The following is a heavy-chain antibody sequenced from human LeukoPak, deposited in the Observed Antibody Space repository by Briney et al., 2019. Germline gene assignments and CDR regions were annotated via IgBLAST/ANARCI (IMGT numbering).Heavy chain of an antibody. CDR1: GITFSAYG. CDR3: ARVTWLSAAGTEGNFDY. CDR2: IAYDGSNK. J-gene: IGHJ4*02. V-gene: IGHV3-30*03. Sequence: GGSLRLSCAASGITFSAYGMPWVRQAPGKGLEWVAVIAYDGSNKHYADSVKGRFTISRDNSKNTLYLQMDSLRAEDTAVYYCARVTWLSAAGTEGNFDYWGQGTLVTVSS. D-gene: IGHD6-13*01.